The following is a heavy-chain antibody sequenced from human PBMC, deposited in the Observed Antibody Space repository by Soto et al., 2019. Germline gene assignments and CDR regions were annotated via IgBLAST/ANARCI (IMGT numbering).Heavy chain of an antibody. Sequence: PSETLSLTCTVSGGSISSSSYYWGWIRQPPGKGLEWIGSIYYSGSTYYNPSLKSRVTISVDTSKNQFSLKLSSVTAADTAVYYCASHRPGSGYYGGAFDIRGQGTMVTVSS. D-gene: IGHD3-22*01. V-gene: IGHV4-39*01. CDR2: IYYSGST. CDR3: ASHRPGSGYYGGAFDI. J-gene: IGHJ3*02. CDR1: GGSISSSSYY.